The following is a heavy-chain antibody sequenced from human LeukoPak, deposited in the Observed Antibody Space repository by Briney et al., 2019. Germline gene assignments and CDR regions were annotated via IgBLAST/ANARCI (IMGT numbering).Heavy chain of an antibody. J-gene: IGHJ4*02. Sequence: GGSLRLSCAASGFTFSSYAMSWVRQAPGKGLEWVAVIWYDGSKIYYADSVKGRFTISRDNSKNTLYLQMNSLRAEDTAVYYCAKSRGRFSSSWTAFDSWGQGTLVTVSS. CDR1: GFTFSSYA. D-gene: IGHD6-6*01. V-gene: IGHV3-33*06. CDR2: IWYDGSKI. CDR3: AKSRGRFSSSWTAFDS.